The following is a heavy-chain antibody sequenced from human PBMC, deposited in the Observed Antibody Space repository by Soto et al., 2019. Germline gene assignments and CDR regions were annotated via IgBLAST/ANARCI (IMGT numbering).Heavy chain of an antibody. CDR2: ISWDSGRK. V-gene: IGHV3-9*01. CDR1: GFIFSDYD. Sequence: GGSLRLSWTGAGFIFSDYDMRWVRQAPGRGLEWVSGISWDSGRKVYGDSVEGRFTISRDNAKSSLYLQMSSLRAEDTAFYYCAKGFRTGYDYKAVDIWARGTMVTVSS. D-gene: IGHD5-12*01. CDR3: AKGFRTGYDYKAVDI. J-gene: IGHJ3*02.